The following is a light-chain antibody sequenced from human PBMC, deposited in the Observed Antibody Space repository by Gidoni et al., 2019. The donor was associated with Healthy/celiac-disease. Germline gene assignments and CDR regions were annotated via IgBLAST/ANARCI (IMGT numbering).Light chain of an antibody. Sequence: QSALTQPRSVSGSPGQSVPTSCTGTSSDVGCYDYVSWYQQHPGKAPKLMIYDVTKRPSGVPDRFSGSKSGNTASLTISGLQAEDEADYYCCSYAGSYSFIFGTGTKVTVL. V-gene: IGLV2-11*01. J-gene: IGLJ1*01. CDR1: SSDVGCYDY. CDR2: DVT. CDR3: CSYAGSYSFI.